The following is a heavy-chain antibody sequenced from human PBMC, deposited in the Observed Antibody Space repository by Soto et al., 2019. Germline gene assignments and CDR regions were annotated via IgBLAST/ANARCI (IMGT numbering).Heavy chain of an antibody. D-gene: IGHD3-3*01. CDR1: VGSFSGYY. CDR2: INHSGST. CDR3: ARVPYYDFWSGYYSSYYYDGMDV. V-gene: IGHV4-34*01. Sequence: SETLSLTCAVSVGSFSGYYWSWIRQPPGKGLEWIGEINHSGSTNYNPSVKSRVTISVDTSKNQFSLKLSSVTAADTAVYYCARVPYYDFWSGYYSSYYYDGMDVWGQGTTVTVSS. J-gene: IGHJ6*02.